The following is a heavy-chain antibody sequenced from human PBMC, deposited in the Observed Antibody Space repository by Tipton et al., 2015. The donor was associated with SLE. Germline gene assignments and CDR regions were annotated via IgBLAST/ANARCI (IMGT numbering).Heavy chain of an antibody. CDR2: IYYSGST. Sequence: LRLSCTVSGGSISSYYWNWIRQSPGKGLEWIGYIYYSGSTNYNPSLKSRVTISVDTSKNQFSLKLSSVTAADTAVYYCARNYYDSSPVLLWGYWGQGTLVTVSS. D-gene: IGHD3-22*01. J-gene: IGHJ4*02. V-gene: IGHV4-59*01. CDR1: GGSISSYY. CDR3: ARNYYDSSPVLLWGY.